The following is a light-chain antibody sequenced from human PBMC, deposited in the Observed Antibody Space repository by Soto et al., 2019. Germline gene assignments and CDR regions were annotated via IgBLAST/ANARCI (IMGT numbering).Light chain of an antibody. Sequence: EILLTQSPDTLSLSPGERATLSCRASQSVSKNYLAWYQQKPGQAPRLLIYGASTRATGIPARLSGSGYGTELTITISSLKYEDFEVYYCQQYNNWPRTFGRGTQVDIK. V-gene: IGKV3-15*01. CDR3: QQYNNWPRT. J-gene: IGKJ1*01. CDR2: GAS. CDR1: QSVSKN.